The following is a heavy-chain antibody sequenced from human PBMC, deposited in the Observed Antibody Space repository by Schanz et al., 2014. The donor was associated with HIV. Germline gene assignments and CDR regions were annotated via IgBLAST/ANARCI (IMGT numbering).Heavy chain of an antibody. V-gene: IGHV3-15*01. D-gene: IGHD3-16*02. J-gene: IGHJ4*02. CDR2: IKSKTDGGTT. CDR3: TTDSDDYVWGSYRPCY. CDR1: GFTFTNAW. Sequence: VQLVESGGGLVKRGGSLRLSCAASGFTFTNAWMSWVRQAPGKGLEWVGRIKSKTDGGTTDYAAPVKGRFTISRDDSKNTLYLQMNSLKTEDTAVYYCTTDSDDYVWGSYRPCYWGQGTLVTVSS.